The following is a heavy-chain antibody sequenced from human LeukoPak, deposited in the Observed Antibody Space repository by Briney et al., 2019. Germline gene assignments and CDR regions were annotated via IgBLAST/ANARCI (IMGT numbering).Heavy chain of an antibody. V-gene: IGHV4-59*08. CDR1: GGSISSYY. CDR2: ISYSGST. D-gene: IGHD3-9*01. J-gene: IGHJ3*02. Sequence: KPSETLSLTCTVSGGSISSYYWSWSRQPPGKGLEWIGYISYSGSTNYNPSLKSRVTISIDTSKNQFSLKLRSVTAADTAIYYCARQGYDILTGYIDAFDIWGQGTMVTVSS. CDR3: ARQGYDILTGYIDAFDI.